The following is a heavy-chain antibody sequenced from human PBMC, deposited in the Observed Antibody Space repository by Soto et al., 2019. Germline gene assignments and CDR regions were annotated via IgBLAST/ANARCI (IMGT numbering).Heavy chain of an antibody. CDR1: GGSISSGDYY. J-gene: IGHJ6*04. V-gene: IGHV4-30-4*01. D-gene: IGHD7-27*01. CDR3: ASDNWAHVGGMDV. CDR2: IYYSGTT. Sequence: QVQLQESGPGLVKPSQTLSLTCTVSGGSISSGDYYWSWIRQPPGKGLEWIGYIYYSGTTYYNPSLKSRVTISADTSKNQFSLKLSSVTVADTAVYYWASDNWAHVGGMDVWGKGTTVTVSS.